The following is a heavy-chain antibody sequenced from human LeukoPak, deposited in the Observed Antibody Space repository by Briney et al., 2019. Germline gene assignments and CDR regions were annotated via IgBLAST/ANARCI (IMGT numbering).Heavy chain of an antibody. CDR2: IYWDGDQ. CDR3: AHSPSDSYKNGGRWYFDL. J-gene: IGHJ2*01. D-gene: IGHD5-24*01. Sequence: SGPTLVKPTQTLTLTSTFSGLSLTTGGVGVGRIRQPPVKALEWLALIYWDGDQRYSPSLKDRLTVTKDTSKNQVFLYMANMDPVDTGTYFCAHSPSDSYKNGGRWYFDLWGRGTPVIVSS. V-gene: IGHV2-5*02. CDR1: GLSLTTGGVG.